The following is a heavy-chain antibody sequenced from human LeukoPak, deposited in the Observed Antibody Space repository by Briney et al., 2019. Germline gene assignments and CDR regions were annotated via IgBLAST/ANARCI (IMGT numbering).Heavy chain of an antibody. J-gene: IGHJ4*02. Sequence: PGGSLRLSCAASGFTFSRYSMNWVRQAPGKGLEWVSCISSSSSYIYYANSVKGRFTISRDNAKNSLYLQMNSLRAEETAVYYCARVRITFGGVPYYFDYWGQGTLVTVSS. CDR3: ARVRITFGGVPYYFDY. V-gene: IGHV3-21*01. CDR1: GFTFSRYS. CDR2: ISSSSSYI. D-gene: IGHD3-16*01.